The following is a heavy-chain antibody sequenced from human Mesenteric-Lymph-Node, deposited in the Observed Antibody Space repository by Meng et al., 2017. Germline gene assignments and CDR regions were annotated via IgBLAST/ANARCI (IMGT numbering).Heavy chain of an antibody. D-gene: IGHD6-19*01. CDR3: ARDVLAVAGSV. V-gene: IGHV3-72*01. Sequence: EVQLVDAGGGLVQPGGSLRLSCAASGFTFSTYWMHWVRQAPGKGLEWVGRIRNKAHGYTTEYAASVKGRFSISRDDSKNSLYLQMNSLKTEDTAVYFCARDVLAVAGSVWGQGTLVTASS. CDR2: IRNKAHGYTT. CDR1: GFTFSTYW. J-gene: IGHJ4*02.